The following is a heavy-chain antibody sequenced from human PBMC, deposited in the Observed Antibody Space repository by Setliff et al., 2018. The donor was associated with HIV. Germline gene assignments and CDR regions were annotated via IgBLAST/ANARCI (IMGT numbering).Heavy chain of an antibody. CDR1: GYTFNNYP. D-gene: IGHD3-3*01. Sequence: GASVKVSCKASGYTFNNYPINWVRQAPGQGLEWMGWINTNTGSPRFARGFTGRFGFSLDTSVTTTFLHISNLKAEDTAIYYRARDGADYNFRSGSYPFDTWGQGTLVTVSS. CDR2: INTNTGSP. V-gene: IGHV7-4-1*02. J-gene: IGHJ4*02. CDR3: ARDGADYNFRSGSYPFDT.